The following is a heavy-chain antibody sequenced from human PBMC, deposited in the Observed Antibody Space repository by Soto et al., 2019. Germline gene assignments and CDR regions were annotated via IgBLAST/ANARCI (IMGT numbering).Heavy chain of an antibody. CDR3: AKDLGYSYGYDYYYYYGMDV. CDR2: ISGSGGST. Sequence: GWSLRLSCAASGFTFSSYAMSWVRQAPGKGLEWVSAISGSGGSTYYADSVKGRFTISRDNSKNTLYLQMNSLRAEDTAVYYYAKDLGYSYGYDYYYYYGMDVWGQGTTVTVSS. D-gene: IGHD5-18*01. V-gene: IGHV3-23*01. CDR1: GFTFSSYA. J-gene: IGHJ6*02.